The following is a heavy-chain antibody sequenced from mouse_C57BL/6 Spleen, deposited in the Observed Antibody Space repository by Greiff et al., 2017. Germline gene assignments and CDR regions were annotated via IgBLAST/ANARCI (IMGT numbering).Heavy chain of an antibody. CDR1: GYTFTDYE. D-gene: IGHD2-4*01. J-gene: IGHJ2*01. Sequence: VHLVESGAELVRPGASVTLSCKASGYTFTDYEMHWVKQTPVHGLEWIGAIDPETGGTAYNQKFKGKAILTADKSSSTAYMELRSLTSDDSAVYYCTRWGLRPFDYCGQGTTLTVSS. CDR3: TRWGLRPFDY. V-gene: IGHV1-15*01. CDR2: IDPETGGT.